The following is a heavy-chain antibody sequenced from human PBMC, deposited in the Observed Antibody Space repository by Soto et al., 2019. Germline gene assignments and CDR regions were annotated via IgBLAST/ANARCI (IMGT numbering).Heavy chain of an antibody. V-gene: IGHV3-23*01. D-gene: IGHD3-10*01. Sequence: GGSLRVSCAASGFTFSSYAMSWVRQAPGQGLEWVSAISGSGGSTYYADSVKGRFTISRDNSKNTLYLQMNSLRAEDTAVYYCAKVLFRLMVRGPHGAFDIWGQGTMVTVS. CDR3: AKVLFRLMVRGPHGAFDI. J-gene: IGHJ3*02. CDR1: GFTFSSYA. CDR2: ISGSGGST.